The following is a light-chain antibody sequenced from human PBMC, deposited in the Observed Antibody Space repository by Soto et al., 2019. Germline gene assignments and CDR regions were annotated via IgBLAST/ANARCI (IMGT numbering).Light chain of an antibody. CDR3: CSYAGSNAPYYV. CDR1: SSDVGSYNL. Sequence: QFVLTQPASVSGSPGQSITISCTGTSSDVGSYNLVSWYQQHPGKVPKLIIYEGSKWPSGVSNRFSGSKSGNTASLTISGLQAEDEADYYCCSYAGSNAPYYVFGTGTKLTVL. CDR2: EGS. J-gene: IGLJ1*01. V-gene: IGLV2-23*01.